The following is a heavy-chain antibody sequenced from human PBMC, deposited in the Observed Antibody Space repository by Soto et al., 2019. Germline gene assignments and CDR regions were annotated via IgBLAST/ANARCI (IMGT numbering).Heavy chain of an antibody. D-gene: IGHD3-22*01. CDR2: LKSKTNGGKA. V-gene: IGHV3-15*07. Sequence: EVQLVESGGGLVKPGESLRLSCTASGLTLTDAWMKWVRQAPGKGLEWVGRLKSKTNGGKADYAAPGRGRFTILSDYSKNMLYLQMNSLKTEDTAEYYCAYYRDSRAVHFDSWGQGTLVTVSS. CDR1: GLTLTDAW. J-gene: IGHJ4*02. CDR3: AYYRDSRAVHFDS.